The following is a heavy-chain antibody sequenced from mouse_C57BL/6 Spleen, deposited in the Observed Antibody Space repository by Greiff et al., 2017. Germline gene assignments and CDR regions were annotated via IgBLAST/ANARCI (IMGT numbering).Heavy chain of an antibody. J-gene: IGHJ4*01. CDR3: ARNPYYYGSSPAMDY. Sequence: QVQLQQPGAELVKPGASVKLSCKASGYTFTSYWMHWVKQRPGQGLEWIGMIHPNSGSTNYNEKFKSKATLTVDKSSSTAYMQLSSLTSEDSAVYYCARNPYYYGSSPAMDYWGQGTSVTVSS. CDR2: IHPNSGST. CDR1: GYTFTSYW. D-gene: IGHD1-1*01. V-gene: IGHV1-64*01.